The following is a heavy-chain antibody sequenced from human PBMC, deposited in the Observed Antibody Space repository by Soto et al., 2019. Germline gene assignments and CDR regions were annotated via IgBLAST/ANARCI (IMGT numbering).Heavy chain of an antibody. Sequence: GGSLRLSCAASGFTFSSYAMSWVRQAPGKGLEWVSGISGSGGSTYYADSVKGRFTISRDNSKNTLYLQMNSLRAEDTAVYYCAKDHLYSSSWPYYFDYWGQGTLVTVSS. V-gene: IGHV3-23*01. CDR3: AKDHLYSSSWPYYFDY. D-gene: IGHD6-13*01. CDR2: ISGSGGST. CDR1: GFTFSSYA. J-gene: IGHJ4*02.